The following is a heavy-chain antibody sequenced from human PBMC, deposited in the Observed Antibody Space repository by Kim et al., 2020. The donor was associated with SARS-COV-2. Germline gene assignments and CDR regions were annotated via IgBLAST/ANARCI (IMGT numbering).Heavy chain of an antibody. CDR2: IKEDGSEK. V-gene: IGHV3-7*01. J-gene: IGHJ3*02. CDR1: GFTFSSYW. CDR3: VRDGYSGYDRAFDI. Sequence: GGSLRLSCADSGFTFSSYWMSWVRQAPGKGLEWVANIKEDGSEKYYVDSVKGRFTISRDNAKNSVYLQMSSLRAEDTAVYFCVRDGYSGYDRAFDIWGQGTMVTVSS. D-gene: IGHD5-12*01.